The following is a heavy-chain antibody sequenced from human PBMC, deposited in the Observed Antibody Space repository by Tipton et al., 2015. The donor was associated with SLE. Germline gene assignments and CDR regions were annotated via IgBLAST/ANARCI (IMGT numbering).Heavy chain of an antibody. Sequence: GLVKPSGTLSLTCAVSGGSISSSNWWSWVRQPPGKGLEWIGEIYYSGSTNYNPSLKSRVTISVDTSKNQFSLKLSSVTAADTAVYYCARDKTYYDFWSGYPDAFDIWGQGTMVTVSS. J-gene: IGHJ3*02. V-gene: IGHV4-4*02. D-gene: IGHD3-3*01. CDR2: IYYSGST. CDR1: GGSISSSNW. CDR3: ARDKTYYDFWSGYPDAFDI.